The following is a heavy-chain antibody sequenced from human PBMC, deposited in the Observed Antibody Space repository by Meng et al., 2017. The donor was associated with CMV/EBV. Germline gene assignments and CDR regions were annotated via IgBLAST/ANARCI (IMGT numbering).Heavy chain of an antibody. CDR3: ARDPNLWSGMNV. CDR2: IYYSGST. D-gene: IGHD3-10*01. CDR1: GGSVSSGSYY. J-gene: IGHJ6*02. Sequence: GSLRLSCTVSGGSVSSGSYYWSWIRQPPGKGLEWIGYIYYSGSTNYNPSLKSRVTISVDTSKNQFSLKLSSVTAADTAVYYCARDPNLWSGMNVWGQGTTVTVSS. V-gene: IGHV4-61*01.